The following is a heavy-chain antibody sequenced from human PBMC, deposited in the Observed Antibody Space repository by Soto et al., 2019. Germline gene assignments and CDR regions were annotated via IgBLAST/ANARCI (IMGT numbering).Heavy chain of an antibody. J-gene: IGHJ4*02. Sequence: EVQLVESGGGLVQPGGSLRLSCAASGFTVSSNYMSWVRQAPGKGLEWVSVIYSGGSTYYADSVKGRFTISRDNSKNTLYLQMNSPRAEDTAVYYCARDVLDRGGVVAAKDVYFDYWGQGTLVTVSS. CDR2: IYSGGST. CDR3: ARDVLDRGGVVAAKDVYFDY. D-gene: IGHD2-15*01. V-gene: IGHV3-66*01. CDR1: GFTVSSNY.